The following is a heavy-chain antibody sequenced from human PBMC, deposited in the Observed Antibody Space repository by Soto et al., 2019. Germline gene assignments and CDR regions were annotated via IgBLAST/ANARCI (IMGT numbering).Heavy chain of an antibody. CDR3: ARRTNGYFGY. CDR1: GFTFSDYT. CDR2: ILSDYNT. V-gene: IGHV3-23*03. D-gene: IGHD2-8*01. J-gene: IGHJ4*02. Sequence: EVQLLESGGGLAQPGGSLTLSCAASGFTFSDYTMSWVRQAPGQVLECISVILSDYNTFYSGSVRGRFTISRDNSKNTLYLQRNSLRARDTAIYYCARRTNGYFGYWGQGALVTVSS.